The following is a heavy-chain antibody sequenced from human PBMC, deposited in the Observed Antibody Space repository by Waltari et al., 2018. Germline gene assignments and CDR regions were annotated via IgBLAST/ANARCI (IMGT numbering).Heavy chain of an antibody. Sequence: QLRLQESGPGLVKPSDPLSLTCPVSGGSLSSTNYYWGWIRQPPGKGLEWIGSIYYSGNTYYNPSLKSRVTMSADTSKNQFSLKLSSVTAADTAVYYCARHQDWVVVSATWFDPWGQGTLVTVSS. CDR3: ARHQDWVVVSATWFDP. CDR1: GGSLSSTNYY. V-gene: IGHV4-39*01. J-gene: IGHJ5*02. CDR2: IYYSGNT. D-gene: IGHD2-21*02.